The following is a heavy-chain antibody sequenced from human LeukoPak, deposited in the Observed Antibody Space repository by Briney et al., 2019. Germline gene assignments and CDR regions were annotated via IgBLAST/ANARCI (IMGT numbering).Heavy chain of an antibody. D-gene: IGHD2-15*01. Sequence: GASVKVSCKVSGYTLTELSMHWVRQAPGKGLEWMGGFDPEDGETIYAQKFQGRVTMTEDTSTDTAYMEVSSLRYEETAVYYCATVESGGSWDYFDYWGQGTLVTVSS. CDR3: ATVESGGSWDYFDY. CDR2: FDPEDGET. J-gene: IGHJ4*02. CDR1: GYTLTELS. V-gene: IGHV1-24*01.